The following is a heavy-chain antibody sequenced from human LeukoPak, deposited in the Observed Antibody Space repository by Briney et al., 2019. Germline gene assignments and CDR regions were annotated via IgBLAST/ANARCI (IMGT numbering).Heavy chain of an antibody. CDR3: ASSIVGATNY. D-gene: IGHD1-26*01. CDR2: IYHSGST. J-gene: IGHJ4*02. V-gene: IGHV4-30-2*05. Sequence: SETLSLTCAVSGGSISSGGYSWSWIRQPPGKGLEWIGYIYHSGSTYYNPSLKSRVTISVDTSKNQFSLKLSSVTAADTAVYYCASSIVGATNYWGQGTLVTVSS. CDR1: GGSISSGGYS.